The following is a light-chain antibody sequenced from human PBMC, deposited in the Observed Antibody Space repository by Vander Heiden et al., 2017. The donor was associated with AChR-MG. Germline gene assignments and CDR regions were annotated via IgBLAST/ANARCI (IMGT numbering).Light chain of an antibody. CDR3: NSYTSSSTVV. CDR2: EVT. J-gene: IGLJ3*02. Sequence: QSALTQPASVSGSPGQSITISCTGTSSDVGGYDYVSWYQQHPGNAPKLMMYEVTNRPSGVSNRFSGSKSGNTASLTISGLQADDEGDYYCNSYTSSSTVVFGGGTKLTVL. V-gene: IGLV2-14*01. CDR1: SSDVGGYDY.